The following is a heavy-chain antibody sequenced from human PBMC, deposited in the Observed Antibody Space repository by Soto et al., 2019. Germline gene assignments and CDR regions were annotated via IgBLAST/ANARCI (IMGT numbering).Heavy chain of an antibody. CDR3: ARPRGALGWNDGEDGFDP. CDR1: GGTLSTYT. Sequence: QVQLVQSGAEVRKPGSSVKVSCKASGGTLSTYTISWVRQAPGQGLEWMGRIVPILGIADYAQNFQGRVTITADKSTSTAYMELSSLRSEDTAVYYCARPRGALGWNDGEDGFDPWGQGTLITVSS. V-gene: IGHV1-69*02. CDR2: IVPILGIA. D-gene: IGHD1-1*01. J-gene: IGHJ5*02.